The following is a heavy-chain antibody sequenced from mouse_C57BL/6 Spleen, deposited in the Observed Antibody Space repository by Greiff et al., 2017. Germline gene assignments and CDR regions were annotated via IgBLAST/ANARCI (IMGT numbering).Heavy chain of an antibody. CDR2: IDPETGGT. V-gene: IGHV1-15*01. CDR1: GYTFTDYE. CDR3: TRNYYGSSSGYCDY. D-gene: IGHD1-1*01. Sequence: QVQLQQSGAELVRPGASVTLSCKASGYTFTDYEMHWVKQTPVHGLEWIGAIDPETGGTAYNQKFKGKAILTADKSSSTAYMELRSLTSEDSAVYYCTRNYYGSSSGYCDYWGQGTTLTVSS. J-gene: IGHJ2*01.